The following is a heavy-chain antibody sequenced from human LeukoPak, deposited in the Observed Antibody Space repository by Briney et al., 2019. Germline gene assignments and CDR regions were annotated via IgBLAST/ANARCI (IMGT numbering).Heavy chain of an antibody. D-gene: IGHD6-13*01. V-gene: IGHV3-30-3*01. CDR3: ARDWGSRD. Sequence: GRSLRLSCAASGFTFSSYAMHWVRQAPGKGLEWVAVISYDGSNKYYADSVKGRFTISRDNSKNTLYLQMNSLRAEDTAVYYCARDWGSRDWGQGTLVTVSS. J-gene: IGHJ4*02. CDR1: GFTFSSYA. CDR2: ISYDGSNK.